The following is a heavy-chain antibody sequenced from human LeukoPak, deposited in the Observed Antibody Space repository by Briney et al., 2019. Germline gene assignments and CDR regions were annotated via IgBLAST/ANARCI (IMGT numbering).Heavy chain of an antibody. J-gene: IGHJ4*02. CDR2: ISASGGST. Sequence: PGGSLRLSCAASGFTFSDYAMSWVRQAPGKGLEWVSDISASGGSTYHADSVKGRFTISRDNSKNTLYLQMNSLRAEDTAVYYCAKKETTVTTFFERWGQGLLVTVSS. V-gene: IGHV3-23*01. CDR3: AKKETTVTTFFER. D-gene: IGHD4-17*01. CDR1: GFTFSDYA.